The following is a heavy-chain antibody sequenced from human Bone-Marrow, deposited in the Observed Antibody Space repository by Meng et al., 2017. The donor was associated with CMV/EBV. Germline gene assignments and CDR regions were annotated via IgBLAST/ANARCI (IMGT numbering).Heavy chain of an antibody. Sequence: GDISSSRYYWGWIRQPPGKGLEWIGSIYYSGRTYDNPSLKSRVTISVDTSKNQFSLKLSSVTAADTAVDYCASNYGSGSYYKRGVNYWGQGTLVTVSS. CDR2: IYYSGRT. D-gene: IGHD3-10*01. V-gene: IGHV4-39*07. J-gene: IGHJ4*02. CDR1: GDISSSRYY. CDR3: ASNYGSGSYYKRGVNY.